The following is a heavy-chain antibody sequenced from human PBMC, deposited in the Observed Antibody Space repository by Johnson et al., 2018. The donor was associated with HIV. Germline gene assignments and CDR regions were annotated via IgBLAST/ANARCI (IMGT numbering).Heavy chain of an antibody. CDR3: ARTGVLGAFDI. CDR1: GFTFSTYD. V-gene: IGHV3-13*01. J-gene: IGHJ3*02. Sequence: VQLVESGGGLVQPGGSLRLSCAASGFTFSTYDMYWVRQATGKGLEWVSTIGTAGDTYYAGTVKGRFPISRENANNSLYLKMNSLRAGDTAVYYCARTGVLGAFDIWGQGTMVTVSS. D-gene: IGHD2-8*02. CDR2: IGTAGDT.